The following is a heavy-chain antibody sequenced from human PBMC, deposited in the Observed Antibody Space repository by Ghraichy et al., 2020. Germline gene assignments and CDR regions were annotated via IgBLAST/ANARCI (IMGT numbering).Heavy chain of an antibody. CDR3: VKDAHEDRGIDY. CDR2: IPYYGGAT. J-gene: IGHJ4*02. Sequence: LSLTCVASGFTSSAFGMHWIRQAPGKGLEWVALIPYYGGATFYADSVKGRFTISRDASKNAIYLQMNSLRVEDTAVYYCVKDAHEDRGIDYWGQGTLVTISS. V-gene: IGHV3-30*18. CDR1: GFTSSAFG. D-gene: IGHD3-10*01.